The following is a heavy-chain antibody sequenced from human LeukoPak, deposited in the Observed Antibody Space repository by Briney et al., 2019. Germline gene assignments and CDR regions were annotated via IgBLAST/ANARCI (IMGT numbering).Heavy chain of an antibody. CDR2: INTNTGNP. J-gene: IGHJ5*02. CDR3: ARERVAAARRTTYDSNWFDP. CDR1: GYTFTSYA. V-gene: IGHV7-4-1*02. Sequence: ASVKVSCKASGYTFTSYAMNWVRQAPGQGLEWMGWINTNTGNPTYAQGFTGRFVFSLDTSVSTAYLQISSLKAEDTAVYYCARERVAAARRTTYDSNWFDPWGQGTLVTVSS. D-gene: IGHD6-13*01.